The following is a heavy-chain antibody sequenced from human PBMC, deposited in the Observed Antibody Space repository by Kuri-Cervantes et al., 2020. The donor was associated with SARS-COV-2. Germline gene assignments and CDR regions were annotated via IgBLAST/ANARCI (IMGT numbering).Heavy chain of an antibody. V-gene: IGHV4-34*01. CDR2: IYYSGST. CDR3: ARALYSNYEVYYYYGMDV. Sequence: SETLSLTCAVYGGSFSGYYWGWIRQPPGKGLEWIGSIYYSGSTYYNPSLQSRVTISVDTSKNQFSLKLSSVTAADTAVYYCARALYSNYEVYYYYGMDVWGQWTTVPVSS. D-gene: IGHD4-11*01. J-gene: IGHJ6*02. CDR1: GGSFSGYY.